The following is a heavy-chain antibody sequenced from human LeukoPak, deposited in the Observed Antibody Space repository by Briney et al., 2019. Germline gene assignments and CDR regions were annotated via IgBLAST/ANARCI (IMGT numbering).Heavy chain of an antibody. J-gene: IGHJ4*02. CDR1: GGSIFNYK. CDR3: ATSENYSPFHY. Sequence: PSETLSLTCTVSGGSIFNYKWSWIRQTPGKELELIGFVSHSGGTNYNPSLKSRVTISIDTARNQFYLDIPTVPAADTAVYYCATSENYSPFHYWGQGTLVTVSS. CDR2: VSHSGGT. D-gene: IGHD2-15*01. V-gene: IGHV4-59*01.